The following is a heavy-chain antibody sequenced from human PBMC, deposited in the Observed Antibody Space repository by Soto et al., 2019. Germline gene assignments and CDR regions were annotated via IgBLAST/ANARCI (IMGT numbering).Heavy chain of an antibody. CDR3: AKAGEIFGLVIFAYLDF. D-gene: IGHD3-3*01. CDR1: GFTFSRYG. J-gene: IGHJ4*02. CDR2: VSHDGLAQ. Sequence: GGSLRLSCEGSGFTFSRYGMHWVRQAPGMGLEWVAVVSHDGLAQYYGDSVKGRFTISRDNSQNTLYLQMNNLRTEDTAVYFCAKAGEIFGLVIFAYLDFWGQGTLVTVSS. V-gene: IGHV3-30*18.